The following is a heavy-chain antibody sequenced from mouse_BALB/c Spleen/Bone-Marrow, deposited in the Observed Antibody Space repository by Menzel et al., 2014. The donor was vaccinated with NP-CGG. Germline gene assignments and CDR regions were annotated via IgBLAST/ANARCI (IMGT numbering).Heavy chain of an antibody. CDR1: GYTFTSYY. CDR3: TRYDGYFTLFAY. J-gene: IGHJ3*01. CDR2: INPSNGDT. Sequence: VQLQQSGAELVKPGASVKLSRKASGYTFTSYYLYWVKQRPGQGLEWIGEINPSNGDTNFNEKFKSKASLTVDISSNTTYMQLSSLTSEDSAVYYCTRYDGYFTLFAYWGQGTLVTVSA. D-gene: IGHD2-3*01. V-gene: IGHV1-53*01.